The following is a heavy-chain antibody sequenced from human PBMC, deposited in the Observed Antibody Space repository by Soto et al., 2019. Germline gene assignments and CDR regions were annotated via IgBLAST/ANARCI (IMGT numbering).Heavy chain of an antibody. V-gene: IGHV1-69*01. CDR3: AGGWDYYDSSGYYSIGY. J-gene: IGHJ4*02. CDR2: IIPIFGTA. D-gene: IGHD3-22*01. Sequence: QVQLVQSGAEVKKPGSSVKVSCKASGGTFSSYAISWVRQAPGQGLEWMGGIIPIFGTANYAQKFQGRVTITADESTSTAYMELSSLRSEVTAVYYCAGGWDYYDSSGYYSIGYWGQGTLVTVSS. CDR1: GGTFSSYA.